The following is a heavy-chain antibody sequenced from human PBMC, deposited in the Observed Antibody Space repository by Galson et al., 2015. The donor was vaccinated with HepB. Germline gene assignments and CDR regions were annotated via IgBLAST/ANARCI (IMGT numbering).Heavy chain of an antibody. V-gene: IGHV3-9*01. Sequence: SLRLSCAASGFTFDDYAMTWVRQVPGKGLEWVSGITWDSGIIGYADSVKGRFTISRDNAKNSLYLQMNSLRPEDTALYYCAKGLGSGWSDYWGQGTLVTVSS. J-gene: IGHJ4*02. CDR2: ITWDSGII. D-gene: IGHD6-19*01. CDR1: GFTFDDYA. CDR3: AKGLGSGWSDY.